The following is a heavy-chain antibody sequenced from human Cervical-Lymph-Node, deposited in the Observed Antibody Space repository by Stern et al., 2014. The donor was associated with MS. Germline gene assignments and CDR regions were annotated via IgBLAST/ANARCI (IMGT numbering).Heavy chain of an antibody. CDR1: GGTFRSYV. V-gene: IGHV1-69*01. D-gene: IGHD5-18*01. CDR2: TIPMFGTT. CDR3: ARGVYTYGALYGMDV. Sequence: VQLVQSGAEVKKPGSSVKVSCKAYGGTFRSYVISWVRQAPGQGLEWMGGTIPMFGTTTYAKNFQGRITMTADESTSTDFMELSSLRFEDTAVYYCARGVYTYGALYGMDVWGQGTTVTVSS. J-gene: IGHJ6*02.